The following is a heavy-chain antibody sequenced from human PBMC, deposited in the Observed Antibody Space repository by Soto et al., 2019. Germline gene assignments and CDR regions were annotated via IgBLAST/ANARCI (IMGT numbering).Heavy chain of an antibody. CDR2: ISSISSYK. D-gene: IGHD3-22*01. J-gene: IGHJ3*02. CDR1: GFTLSSYS. V-gene: IGHV3-21*01. CDR3: ARAYFYDSSGDDAFDI. Sequence: AWGSLRRSCAASGFTLSSYSMNWVRQAPGKGLEWISSISSISSYKYYVYSVKGRFTIARDNAKNSLYLKMNSLRAEDRAVYYCARAYFYDSSGDDAFDIWGQGTMVNVSS.